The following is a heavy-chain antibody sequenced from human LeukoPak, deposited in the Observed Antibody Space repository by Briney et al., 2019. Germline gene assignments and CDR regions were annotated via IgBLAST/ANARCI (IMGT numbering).Heavy chain of an antibody. CDR3: ARVSGGYSYGYPPDYYMDV. V-gene: IGHV3-30-3*01. J-gene: IGHJ6*03. CDR1: GFTFSSYA. CDR2: ISYDGSNK. D-gene: IGHD5-18*01. Sequence: GGSLRLSCAASGFTFSSYAMHWVRQAPGKGLEWVAVISYDGSNKYYADSVKGRFTISRDNSKNTLYLQMNSLRAEDTAVYYCARVSGGYSYGYPPDYYMDVWGKGTTVTVSS.